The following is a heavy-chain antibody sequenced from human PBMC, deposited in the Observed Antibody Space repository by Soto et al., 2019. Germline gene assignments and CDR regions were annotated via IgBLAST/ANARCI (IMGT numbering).Heavy chain of an antibody. Sequence: SETLSLTCTVSGGSINTFYWSWVRQPAGKGLEWIGRIFSSGSTSFNPSLESRVAMSVDTSKNHFSLNLSSVTAADMAVYYCAREGSYSAYNFAHGIQLWSFDFWGLGALVTVSS. D-gene: IGHD5-12*01. J-gene: IGHJ4*02. CDR2: IFSSGST. V-gene: IGHV4-4*07. CDR3: AREGSYSAYNFAHGIQLWSFDF. CDR1: GGSINTFY.